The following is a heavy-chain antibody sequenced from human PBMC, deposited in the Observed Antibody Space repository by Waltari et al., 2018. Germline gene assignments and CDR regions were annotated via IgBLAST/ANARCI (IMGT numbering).Heavy chain of an antibody. D-gene: IGHD3-9*01. J-gene: IGHJ4*02. Sequence: QVQLVQSGTEVQKPGASVKVSCETSGYTFIYYGISWVRQAPGQGLEWMGWISGYNCNTNYAQKFQDRVTMTTDTSTATAYMELKSLRSDDTAVYYCARGGDFEWSAYYFDFWGQGTLVTVSS. V-gene: IGHV1-18*01. CDR2: ISGYNCNT. CDR1: GYTFIYYG. CDR3: ARGGDFEWSAYYFDF.